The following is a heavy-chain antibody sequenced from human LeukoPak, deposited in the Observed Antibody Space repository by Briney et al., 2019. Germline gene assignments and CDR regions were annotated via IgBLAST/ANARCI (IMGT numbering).Heavy chain of an antibody. CDR1: GYSFTGFW. Sequence: GESLKISCKASGYSFTGFWIGWVRQMPGKGLEWMGIIYPYDSETRYSPSFQGQVTISADKSISTAYLQWSSLKASDTAMYYCARHIGYSAWNPDYWGQGTLVTVSS. D-gene: IGHD5-18*01. CDR2: IYPYDSET. J-gene: IGHJ4*02. CDR3: ARHIGYSAWNPDY. V-gene: IGHV5-51*01.